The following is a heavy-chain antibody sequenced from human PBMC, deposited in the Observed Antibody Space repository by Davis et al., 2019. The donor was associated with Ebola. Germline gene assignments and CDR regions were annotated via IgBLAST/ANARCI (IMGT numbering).Heavy chain of an antibody. D-gene: IGHD6-19*01. V-gene: IGHV1-69*13. CDR1: GGTFSSYA. CDR3: ARVPGYSNGWYLFDY. Sequence: AASVKVSCKASGGTFSSYAISWVRQAPGQGLEWMGGIIPIFGTANYAQKFQGRATITADESTSTAYMELSSLRSEDTAVYYCARVPGYSNGWYLFDYWGQGTLVTVSS. CDR2: IIPIFGTA. J-gene: IGHJ4*02.